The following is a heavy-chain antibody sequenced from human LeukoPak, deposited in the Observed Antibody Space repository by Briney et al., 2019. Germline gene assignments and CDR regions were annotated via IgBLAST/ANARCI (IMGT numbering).Heavy chain of an antibody. CDR3: ARVGQGEWFFDL. CDR2: ISGSGGST. V-gene: IGHV3-23*01. D-gene: IGHD1-26*01. Sequence: GGSLRLSCAASGFTFSSYAMSWVRQAPGKGLEWVSAISGSGGSTYYADSVKGRFTISRDNSKNTLYLQMNSLGAEDTAVYYCARVGQGEWFFDLWGRGTLVTVSS. J-gene: IGHJ2*01. CDR1: GFTFSSYA.